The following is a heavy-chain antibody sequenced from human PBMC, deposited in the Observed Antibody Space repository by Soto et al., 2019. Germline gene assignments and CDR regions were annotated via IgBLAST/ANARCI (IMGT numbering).Heavy chain of an antibody. V-gene: IGHV3-9*01. CDR3: PADVGIRSVRSVSAVLLNRSTDL. Sequence: GKGLEWVSGISWNSGSMGYADSVKGRFTISRDNAKNSLYLQMNSLRAEDTAFYFFPADVGIRSVRSVSAVLLNRSTDL. D-gene: IGHD3-10*01. J-gene: IGHJ2*01. CDR2: ISWNSGSM.